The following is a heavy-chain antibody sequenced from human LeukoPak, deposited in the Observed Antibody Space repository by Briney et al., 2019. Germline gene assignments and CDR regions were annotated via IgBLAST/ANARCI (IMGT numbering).Heavy chain of an antibody. J-gene: IGHJ4*02. CDR2: IYYSGST. D-gene: IGHD3-22*01. Sequence: SGTLSLTCTVSGGSISSSSYYWGWIRQPPGKGLEWIGSIYYSGSTYYNPSLKSRVTISVDTSKNQFSLKLSSVTAADTAVYYCARHGTSSGYDIGYWGQGTLVTVSS. V-gene: IGHV4-39*01. CDR1: GGSISSSSYY. CDR3: ARHGTSSGYDIGY.